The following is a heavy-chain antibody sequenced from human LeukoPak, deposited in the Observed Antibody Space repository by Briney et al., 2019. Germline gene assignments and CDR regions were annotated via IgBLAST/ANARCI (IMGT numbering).Heavy chain of an antibody. D-gene: IGHD3-22*01. V-gene: IGHV4-31*03. CDR3: ARGTRTFYYDSRGSHFDY. Sequence: PSQTLSLTCNVSGDFISSGGHSWSWIRQRPGRGLEWLGDIYHSGSTYYMPSLKSRLTISVDTSKNQFSLRLYSVTAADTAVYYCARGTRTFYYDSRGSHFDYWGQGTLVTVSS. CDR1: GDFISSGGHS. J-gene: IGHJ4*02. CDR2: IYHSGST.